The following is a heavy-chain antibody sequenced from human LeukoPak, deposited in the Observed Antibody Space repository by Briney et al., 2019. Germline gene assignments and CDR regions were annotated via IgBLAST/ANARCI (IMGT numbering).Heavy chain of an antibody. Sequence: GGSLRLSCGASGFTFSSYWMSWVRQAPGKGLEWVANIKQDGSEKYYVDSVKGRSTISRDNSKNTLYLQMNSLRAEDTAVYYCAERDGLWWPLDYWGQGTLVTVSS. CDR2: IKQDGSEK. D-gene: IGHD4/OR15-4a*01. J-gene: IGHJ4*02. CDR3: AERDGLWWPLDY. CDR1: GFTFSSYW. V-gene: IGHV3-7*03.